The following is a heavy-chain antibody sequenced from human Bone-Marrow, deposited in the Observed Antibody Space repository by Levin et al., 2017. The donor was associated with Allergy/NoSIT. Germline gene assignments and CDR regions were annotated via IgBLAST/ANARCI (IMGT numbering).Heavy chain of an antibody. Sequence: SETLSLTCTVSGGSISSYYWSWIRQPPGKGLEWIGYIYYSGSTNYNPSLKSRVTISVDTSKNQFSLKLSSVTAADTAVYYCARSAGTLVVPAEHFDYWGQGTLVTVSS. D-gene: IGHD2-2*01. CDR1: GGSISSYY. J-gene: IGHJ4*02. V-gene: IGHV4-59*08. CDR3: ARSAGTLVVPAEHFDY. CDR2: IYYSGST.